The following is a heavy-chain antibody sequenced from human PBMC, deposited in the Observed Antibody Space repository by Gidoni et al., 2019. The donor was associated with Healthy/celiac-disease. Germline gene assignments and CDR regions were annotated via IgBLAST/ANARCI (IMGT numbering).Heavy chain of an antibody. J-gene: IGHJ4*02. CDR2: IYYSGST. D-gene: IGHD6-19*01. CDR1: GGSISSYY. V-gene: IGHV4-59*01. Sequence: GGSISSYYWSWIRQPPGKGLEWIVYIYYSGSTTYNPSLKSRVTISVDTSKNQFSLKLSSVTAADTAVYYCARAVAGPFDYWGQGTLVTVSS. CDR3: ARAVAGPFDY.